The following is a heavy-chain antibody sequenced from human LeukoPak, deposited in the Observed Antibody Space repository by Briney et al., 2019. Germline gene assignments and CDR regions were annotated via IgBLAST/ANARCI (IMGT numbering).Heavy chain of an antibody. CDR2: ISAYNGNT. Sequence: ASVKVSCKASGYTFTSYGISWVRQAPGQGLEWMGWISAYNGNTNYAQKLQGRVTMTTDTSTSTAYMELSSLRSEDTAVYYCARGRLIANWFDPWGQGTLVTVSS. CDR3: ARGRLIANWFDP. V-gene: IGHV1-18*01. J-gene: IGHJ5*02. D-gene: IGHD2-15*01. CDR1: GYTFTSYG.